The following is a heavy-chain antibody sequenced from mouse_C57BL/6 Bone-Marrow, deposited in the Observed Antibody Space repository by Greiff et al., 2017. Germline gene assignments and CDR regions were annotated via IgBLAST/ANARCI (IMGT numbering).Heavy chain of an antibody. CDR2: INPNYGTT. Sequence: VQLKESGPELVKPGASVKISCKASGYSFTDYNMNWVKQSNGQCLEWIGVINPNYGTTSYNQKFKGKATLTVDQSSSTAYMQLNSLTSEDSAVYYWAIYYDYEAWFAYWGQGTLVTVSA. CDR1: GYSFTDYN. J-gene: IGHJ3*01. V-gene: IGHV1-39*01. CDR3: AIYYDYEAWFAY. D-gene: IGHD2-4*01.